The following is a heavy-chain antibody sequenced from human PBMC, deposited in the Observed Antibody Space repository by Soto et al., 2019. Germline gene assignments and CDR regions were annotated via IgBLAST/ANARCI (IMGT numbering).Heavy chain of an antibody. D-gene: IGHD3-22*01. CDR1: GGSISSSNYY. J-gene: IGHJ4*02. Sequence: QLQLQESGPGLVTPSETLSLTCTVSGGSISSSNYYWAWIRQPPGKGLEWIGSISYSGSTYYNPSLKRRVTISVDTSKNQFLLRVSSVTAADTAMYYCARHPQYYDSTGQYYHFDYWGQGTLVTVSS. CDR3: ARHPQYYDSTGQYYHFDY. CDR2: ISYSGST. V-gene: IGHV4-39*01.